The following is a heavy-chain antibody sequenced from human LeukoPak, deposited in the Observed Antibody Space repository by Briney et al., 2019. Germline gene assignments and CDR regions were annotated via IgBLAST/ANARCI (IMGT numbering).Heavy chain of an antibody. J-gene: IGHJ4*02. CDR1: GFTFSSYA. Sequence: GGSLRLSCAASGFTFSSYAMSWVRQAPGKGLEWVSAISGSGGSTYYADSVKGRFTISRDNSKNTLYLQMNSLRADDTAVYYCAKDPSVDYGSGSYSYYFDYWGQGTLVTVSS. CDR2: ISGSGGST. D-gene: IGHD3-10*01. V-gene: IGHV3-23*01. CDR3: AKDPSVDYGSGSYSYYFDY.